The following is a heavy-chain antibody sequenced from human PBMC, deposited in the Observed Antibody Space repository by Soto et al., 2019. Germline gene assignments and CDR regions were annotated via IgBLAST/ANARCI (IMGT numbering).Heavy chain of an antibody. CDR1: GFTFTSSA. D-gene: IGHD3-22*01. J-gene: IGHJ3*02. CDR2: IVVGSGNT. CDR3: AALRPYYYDSSGYYFNAFDI. Sequence: SVKVSCKASGFTFTSSAVQWVRQARGQRLEWIGWIVVGSGNTNYAQKFQEGVTITRDMSTSTAYMELSSLRSEDTAVYYCAALRPYYYDSSGYYFNAFDIWGQGTMVTVSS. V-gene: IGHV1-58*01.